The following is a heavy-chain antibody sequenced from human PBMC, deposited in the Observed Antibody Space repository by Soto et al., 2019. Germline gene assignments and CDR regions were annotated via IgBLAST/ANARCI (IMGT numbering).Heavy chain of an antibody. CDR3: AKDRGGRTFLEWLLVAFDY. V-gene: IGHV3-23*01. J-gene: IGHJ4*02. D-gene: IGHD3-3*02. CDR1: GFTFSKFA. CDR2: IGDSGDNT. Sequence: EVQLLESGGGLVQPGGSLRLSCAACGFTFSKFAMGWVRQAPGKGLEWVSAIGDSGDNTYYADSVKGRFTISRDNSKDTLSLQMNSLRDEDTAIYYCAKDRGGRTFLEWLLVAFDYWGQGTLVTVSS.